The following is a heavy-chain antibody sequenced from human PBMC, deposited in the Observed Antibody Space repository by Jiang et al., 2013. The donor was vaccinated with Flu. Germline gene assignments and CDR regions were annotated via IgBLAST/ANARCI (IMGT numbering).Heavy chain of an antibody. CDR1: GGSFSGYY. CDR3: ARRSYDSSGYYPFDY. D-gene: IGHD3-22*01. CDR2: INHSGST. Sequence: LLKPSETLSLTCAVYGGSFSGYYWSWIRQPPGKGLEWIGEINHSGSTNYNPSLKSRVTISVDTSKNQFSLKLSSVTAADTAVYYCARRSYDSSGYYPFDYWGQGTLVTVSS. J-gene: IGHJ4*02. V-gene: IGHV4-34*01.